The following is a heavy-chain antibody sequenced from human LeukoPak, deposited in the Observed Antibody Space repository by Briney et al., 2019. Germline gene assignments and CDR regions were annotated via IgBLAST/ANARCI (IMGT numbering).Heavy chain of an antibody. Sequence: ASVKVSCKASGYTFTSDYMHWVRQAPAQGIEWMGLINPSGGSTSYAQKFQGRATMTRDTSTSTVYMELRSLRSGDTAVYYCARGPGGYSNYMDVWGKGTTVTVSS. CDR2: INPSGGST. CDR3: ARGPGGYSNYMDV. V-gene: IGHV1-46*01. J-gene: IGHJ6*03. D-gene: IGHD5-18*01. CDR1: GYTFTSDY.